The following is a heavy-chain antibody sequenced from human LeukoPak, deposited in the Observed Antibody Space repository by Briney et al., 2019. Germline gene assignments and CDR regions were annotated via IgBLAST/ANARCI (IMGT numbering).Heavy chain of an antibody. CDR1: GFTVSSNY. Sequence: GGSLRLSCAASGFTVSSNYMSWVHQAPGKGLEWGSVIYSGGSTYYADSVRGRFTISRDNSKNTLYLQMNSMRAEDTAVYYCARGRRGGRQLVQEYFDYWGQGTLVTVSS. D-gene: IGHD6-13*01. CDR3: ARGRRGGRQLVQEYFDY. J-gene: IGHJ4*02. V-gene: IGHV3-53*01. CDR2: IYSGGST.